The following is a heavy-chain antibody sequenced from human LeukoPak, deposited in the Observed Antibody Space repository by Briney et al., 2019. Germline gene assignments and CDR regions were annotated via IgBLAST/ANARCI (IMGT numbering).Heavy chain of an antibody. CDR2: ISSSSSYI. J-gene: IGHJ4*02. D-gene: IGHD3-9*01. Sequence: GGSLRLSCAASGFTFSSYVMSWVRQAPGKGLEWVSSISSSSSYIYYADSVKGRFTISRDNAKNSLYLQMNSLRAEDTAVYYCARAIDYDILTGYYWPIDYWGQGTLVTVSS. V-gene: IGHV3-21*01. CDR3: ARAIDYDILTGYYWPIDY. CDR1: GFTFSSYV.